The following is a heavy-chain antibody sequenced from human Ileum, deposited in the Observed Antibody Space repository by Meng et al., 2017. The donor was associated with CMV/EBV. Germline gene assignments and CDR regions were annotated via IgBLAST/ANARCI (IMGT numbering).Heavy chain of an antibody. J-gene: IGHJ4*02. D-gene: IGHD2-2*01. CDR1: GGSMSTYY. CDR2: IYYSGST. V-gene: IGHV4-59*01. Sequence: GSLRLSCTVSGGSMSTYYWSWMRQPPGKGLEWIGYIYYSGSTCYNPSLKSRVTISVDTSKNQFSLKLSSVTAADTAVYYCARRLPYQGMDLWGQGTLVTVSS. CDR3: ARRLPYQGMDL.